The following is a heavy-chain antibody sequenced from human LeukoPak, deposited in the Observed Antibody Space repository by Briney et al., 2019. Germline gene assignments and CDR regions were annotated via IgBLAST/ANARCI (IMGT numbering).Heavy chain of an antibody. CDR1: GYTFTSYG. CDR3: ARELGYCSSTSCRIYYYYMDV. Sequence: GASVKLSCKASGYTFTSYGISWVRQAPGQRLEWMGWISAYNGNTNYAQKLQCRVTMTTDISTSTAYMELRSLRSDDTAVYYCARELGYCSSTSCRIYYYYMDVWGKGTTVTVSS. D-gene: IGHD2-2*01. V-gene: IGHV1-18*01. J-gene: IGHJ6*03. CDR2: ISAYNGNT.